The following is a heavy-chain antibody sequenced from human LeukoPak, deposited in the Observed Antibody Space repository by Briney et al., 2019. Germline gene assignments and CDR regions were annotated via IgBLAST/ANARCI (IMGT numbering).Heavy chain of an antibody. CDR1: GYTFTGYY. CDR2: MNPNSGNT. D-gene: IGHD3-10*01. CDR3: ARSGTPGYYYYGMDV. J-gene: IGHJ6*02. Sequence: ASVKVSCKASGYTFTGYYMHWVRQATGQGLEWMGWMNPNSGNTGYAQKFQGRVTMTRNTSISTAYMELSSLRSEDTAVYYCARSGTPGYYYYGMDVWGQGTTVTVSS. V-gene: IGHV1-8*02.